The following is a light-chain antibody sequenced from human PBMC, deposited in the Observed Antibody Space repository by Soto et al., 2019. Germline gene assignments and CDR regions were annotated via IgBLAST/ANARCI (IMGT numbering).Light chain of an antibody. Sequence: EIVLTQSPGTLSLSPGERVALSCRASQSVSSSYLAWYQQKPGQAPRLLIYAASSRVTGIPDRFTGSGSGTDFTLTISRLEPEDFAVYYCQLSRTFGGGTKVEIK. CDR2: AAS. V-gene: IGKV3-20*01. J-gene: IGKJ4*01. CDR1: QSVSSSY. CDR3: QLSRT.